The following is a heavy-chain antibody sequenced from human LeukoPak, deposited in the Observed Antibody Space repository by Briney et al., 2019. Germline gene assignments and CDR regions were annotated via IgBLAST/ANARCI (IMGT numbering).Heavy chain of an antibody. CDR1: GFTFSSYA. D-gene: IGHD3-22*01. CDR2: ISGSGGST. J-gene: IGHJ4*02. CDR3: AKLPTLYSYDSSGYYYFDY. V-gene: IGHV3-23*01. Sequence: PGGSLRLSCAASGFTFSSYAMSWVRQAPGKGLEWVSAISGSGGSTYYADSVKGRFTISRDNSKNTLYLQMNSLRAEDTAVYYCAKLPTLYSYDSSGYYYFDYWGQGTLVTVSS.